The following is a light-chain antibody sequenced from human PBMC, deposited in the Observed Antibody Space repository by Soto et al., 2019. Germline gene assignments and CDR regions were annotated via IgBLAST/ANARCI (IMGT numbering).Light chain of an antibody. CDR1: QSVSSSY. CDR3: QQYGSSPT. J-gene: IGKJ2*01. V-gene: IGKV3-20*01. CDR2: GAS. Sequence: EIVLTQSPGTLSLSPGERATLSCRASQSVSSSYLAWYQHKPGQAPRLLIFGASSRATGIPDRFSGSGSGTDFTLTISGLEPDDFAVYYCQQYGSSPTFGQGSKLEIK.